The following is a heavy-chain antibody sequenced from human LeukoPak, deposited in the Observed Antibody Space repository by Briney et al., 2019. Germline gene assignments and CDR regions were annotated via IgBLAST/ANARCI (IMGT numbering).Heavy chain of an antibody. D-gene: IGHD3-10*01. CDR2: INHSGST. V-gene: IGHV4-34*01. CDR1: GGSFSGYY. J-gene: IGHJ6*03. Sequence: SETLSLTCAVYGGSFSGYYWSWIRQPPGKGLEWIGEINHSGSTNYNPSLKSRVTISVDTSKNQFSLKLSSVTAADTAVYYCASMAPLYYYYYMDVWGKGTTVTVSS. CDR3: ASMAPLYYYYYMDV.